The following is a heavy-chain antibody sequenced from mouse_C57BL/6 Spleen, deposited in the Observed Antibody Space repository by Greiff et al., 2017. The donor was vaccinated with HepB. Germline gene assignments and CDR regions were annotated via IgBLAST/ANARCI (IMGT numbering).Heavy chain of an antibody. CDR3: ASEAFDY. CDR2: IDPSDSYT. Sequence: QVHVKQPGAELVKPGASVKLSCKASGYTFTSYWMQWVKQRPGQGLEWIGEIDPSDSYTNYNQKFKGKATLTVDTSSSTAYMQLSSLTSEDSAVYYCASEAFDYWGQGTTLTVSS. J-gene: IGHJ2*01. V-gene: IGHV1-50*01. CDR1: GYTFTSYW.